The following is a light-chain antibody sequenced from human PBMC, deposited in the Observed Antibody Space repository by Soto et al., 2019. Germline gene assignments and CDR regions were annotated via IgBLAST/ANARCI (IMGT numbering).Light chain of an antibody. CDR3: QQYNDWPPWT. V-gene: IGKV3-15*01. Sequence: EILMTQSPATLSVSPGETATLSCRASQSVDSNVAGYQQKPGQAPRRLIYGASTGATGVPARFSGSGSGTEFTLTIRSLQSEDFAVYYCQQYNDWPPWTFGQGTKVEIK. J-gene: IGKJ1*01. CDR2: GAS. CDR1: QSVDSN.